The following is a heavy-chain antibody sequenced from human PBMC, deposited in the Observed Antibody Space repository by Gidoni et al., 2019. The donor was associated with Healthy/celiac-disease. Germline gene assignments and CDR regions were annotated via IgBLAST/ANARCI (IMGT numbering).Heavy chain of an antibody. CDR2: IIPIIGTA. Sequence: QVQLVQSGAEVKKPGSAVRVSCKASGGTVSSYAISWVRQAPGQGLEWMGGIIPIIGTANSAQKFQGRVTITADKSTSTANMELSSLRSEDTAVYCCARVMGGCHPPDFWGQGTLVTVSS. V-gene: IGHV1-69*06. CDR3: ARVMGGCHPPDF. J-gene: IGHJ4*02. D-gene: IGHD2-8*01. CDR1: GGTVSSYA.